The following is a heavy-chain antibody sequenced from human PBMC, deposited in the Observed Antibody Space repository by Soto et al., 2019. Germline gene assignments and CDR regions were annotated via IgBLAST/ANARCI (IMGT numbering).Heavy chain of an antibody. CDR1: GGSSSSGGDY. CDR2: IYYSGST. Sequence: PSETLSLTCTVSGGSSSSGGDYWSCIRQHPGKGLEWIGYIYYSGSTYYNPSLKSRVTISVDTSKNQFSLKLSSVTAADTAVYYCALTIYYDSSGPFAYWGQGTLVTVSS. V-gene: IGHV4-31*03. CDR3: ALTIYYDSSGPFAY. D-gene: IGHD3-22*01. J-gene: IGHJ4*02.